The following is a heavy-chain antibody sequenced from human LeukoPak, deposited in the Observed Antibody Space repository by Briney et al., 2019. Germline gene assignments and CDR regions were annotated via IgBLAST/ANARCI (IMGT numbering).Heavy chain of an antibody. D-gene: IGHD1-7*01. Sequence: GGSLRLSCAASGFTVSSNSMNWVRQAPGEGLVWVSRIDSDGSTINYADSVKGRFTISRDNARNTLYLQMNSLRVEDTALYFCATAGNYRFDYWGQGTLVTVSS. CDR3: ATAGNYRFDY. J-gene: IGHJ4*02. CDR2: IDSDGSTI. V-gene: IGHV3-74*01. CDR1: GFTVSSNS.